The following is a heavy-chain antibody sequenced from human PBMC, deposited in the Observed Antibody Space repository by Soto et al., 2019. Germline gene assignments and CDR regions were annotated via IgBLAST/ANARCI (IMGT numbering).Heavy chain of an antibody. D-gene: IGHD6-13*01. CDR2: INPSGGST. CDR1: GYTFTSYY. Sequence: ASVKVSCKASGYTFTSYYMHWVRQAPGQGLEWMGIINPSGGSTSYAQKFQGRVTMTRDTSTSTVYMELSSLRSEDTAVYYCARTYSSSWPTYYYYYYGMDVWGQGTTVTVS. V-gene: IGHV1-46*01. J-gene: IGHJ6*02. CDR3: ARTYSSSWPTYYYYYYGMDV.